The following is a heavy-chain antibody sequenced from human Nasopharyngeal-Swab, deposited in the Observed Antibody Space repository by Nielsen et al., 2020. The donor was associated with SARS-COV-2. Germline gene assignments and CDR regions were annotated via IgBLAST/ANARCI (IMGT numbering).Heavy chain of an antibody. CDR2: IYYDGTT. CDR3: TRDSRDCDADVCYWGVADY. CDR1: GFTFRSYA. V-gene: IGHV3-23*03. J-gene: IGHJ4*02. Sequence: SLKISCAASGFTFRSYAISWVRQAPGKGLEWVSVIYYDGTTYYADSVKGRFTISRDNSRNTLYIQMTSLRVEDTALYYCTRDSRDCDADVCYWGVADYWGQGTLVTVSS. D-gene: IGHD2-15*01.